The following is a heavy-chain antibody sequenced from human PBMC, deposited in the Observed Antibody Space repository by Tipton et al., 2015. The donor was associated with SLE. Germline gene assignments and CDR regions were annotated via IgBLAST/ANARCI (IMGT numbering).Heavy chain of an antibody. CDR2: IYYSGNT. CDR1: GDSISSGGFY. Sequence: TLSLTCSVSGDSISSGGFYWSWIRQHPGKGLEYMGGIYYSGNTNYNPSLRSRVTMSVDTSENRFSLKLTSVTAADTAVYYCARLGYYDFWSGHPNPNNWIDPWGQGTLVTVSS. D-gene: IGHD3-3*01. V-gene: IGHV4-31*03. J-gene: IGHJ5*02. CDR3: ARLGYYDFWSGHPNPNNWIDP.